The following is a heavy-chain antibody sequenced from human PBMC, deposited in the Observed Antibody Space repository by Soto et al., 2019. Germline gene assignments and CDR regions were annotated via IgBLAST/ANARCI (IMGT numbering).Heavy chain of an antibody. CDR1: GGSFSGFY. D-gene: IGHD2-2*02. Sequence: PSETLSLTCAVYGGSFSGFYWGWIRQPPGKGLEWIASIYHSGSTHYNPSLESRVTISVDTSKNQFSLKLSSVTAADTAVYYCAREGVVQAAILGYGMDVWGQGTTVTVSS. J-gene: IGHJ6*02. CDR3: AREGVVQAAILGYGMDV. V-gene: IGHV4-38-2*02. CDR2: IYHSGST.